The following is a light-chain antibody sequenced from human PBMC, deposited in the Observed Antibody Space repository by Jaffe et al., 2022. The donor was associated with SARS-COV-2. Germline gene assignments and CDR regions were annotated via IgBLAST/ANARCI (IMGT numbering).Light chain of an antibody. CDR2: LNSDGSH. CDR1: SGHSTYA. J-gene: IGLJ3*02. V-gene: IGLV4-69*01. CDR3: QAWDTGIWV. Sequence: QVVLTQSPSASASLGASVKLTCTLSSGHSTYAIAWHQQQPEKGPRYLMNLNSDGSHRKGDGTPDRFSVSSSGAERYLIISSLQSEDEADYYCQAWDTGIWVFGGGTKLTVL.